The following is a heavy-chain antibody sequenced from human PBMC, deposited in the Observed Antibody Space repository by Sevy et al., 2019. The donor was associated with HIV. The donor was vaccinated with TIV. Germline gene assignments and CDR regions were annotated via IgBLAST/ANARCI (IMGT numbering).Heavy chain of an antibody. CDR2: ISTGSDHI. J-gene: IGHJ4*02. D-gene: IGHD3-10*01. V-gene: IGHV3-21*05. CDR3: VRRGVDAFNVYFDL. Sequence: GGSLRLSYIASGFTFPAYSMNWVRQAPGKGLEWLSYISTGSDHIYYADSAKGRFTISRDDAQNSVFLDMKSLRDQDTALYYCVRRGVDAFNVYFDLWGQGTLVTVSS. CDR1: GFTFPAYS.